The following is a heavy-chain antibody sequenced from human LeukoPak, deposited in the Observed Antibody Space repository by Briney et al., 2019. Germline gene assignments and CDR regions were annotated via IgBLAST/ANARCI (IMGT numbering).Heavy chain of an antibody. D-gene: IGHD6-19*01. Sequence: SETLSLTCAVYGGSFSGYYWSWIRQPPGKGLEWIGEINHSGSTNYNPSLKSRVTISVDTSKNQFSLKLSSVTAADTAVYYCARRPLSSGWYRRAFDIWGQGTMVTVSS. CDR3: ARRPLSSGWYRRAFDI. CDR2: INHSGST. CDR1: GGSFSGYY. J-gene: IGHJ3*02. V-gene: IGHV4-34*01.